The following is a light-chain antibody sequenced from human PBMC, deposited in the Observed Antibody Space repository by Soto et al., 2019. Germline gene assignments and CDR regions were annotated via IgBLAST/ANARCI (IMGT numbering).Light chain of an antibody. CDR3: QQYNNWPET. CDR2: GAS. V-gene: IGKV3-15*01. Sequence: EFVLTQSPGTLSLSPGEIATLSCSASQSLANSFIAWYQQKPGQAPRLLIYGASTRATGIPARFSGSGSGTEFTLTISSLQSEDFAVYYCQQYNNWPETFGQGTKVDIK. CDR1: QSLANSF. J-gene: IGKJ1*01.